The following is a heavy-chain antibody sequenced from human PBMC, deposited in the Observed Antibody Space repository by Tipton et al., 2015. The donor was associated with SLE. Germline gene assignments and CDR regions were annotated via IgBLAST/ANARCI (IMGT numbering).Heavy chain of an antibody. D-gene: IGHD3-22*01. CDR2: IFHSGNT. Sequence: TLSLTCAISGGPISSGGYSWNWIRQPPGKGLEWLGHIFHSGNTDYNPSLKSRVTISVDKSKNQFSLSLSSVTAADTAVYFCARGELIEGFDPWGQGILVTVSS. CDR1: GGPISSGGYS. J-gene: IGHJ5*02. V-gene: IGHV4-30-2*01. CDR3: ARGELIEGFDP.